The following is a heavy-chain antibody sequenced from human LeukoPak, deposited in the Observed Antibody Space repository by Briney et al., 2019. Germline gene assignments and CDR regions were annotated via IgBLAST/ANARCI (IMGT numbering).Heavy chain of an antibody. D-gene: IGHD3-3*01. J-gene: IGHJ4*02. V-gene: IGHV3-9*01. Sequence: GGSLRLSCAASGFTFDDYVMHWVRQAPGKGLEWVSGISGNRGSIAYADSVKGRFTISRDNAKNSLYLQMNSLRAEDTAVYYCASAGELRFSTPIPPPNRIWGQGTLVTVSS. CDR1: GFTFDDYV. CDR2: ISGNRGSI. CDR3: ASAGELRFSTPIPPPNRI.